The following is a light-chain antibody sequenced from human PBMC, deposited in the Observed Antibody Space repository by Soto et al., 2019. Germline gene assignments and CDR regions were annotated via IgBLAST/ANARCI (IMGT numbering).Light chain of an antibody. CDR2: DVT. CDR3: CSYAGNSLWV. CDR1: SSDVGGSEF. J-gene: IGLJ3*02. V-gene: IGLV2-11*01. Sequence: QSALTQPRSVSGSPGQSVTISCNGSSSDVGGSEFVSWYQQHPVKAPKLVIYDVTKRPSGVPDRFSGSKSGNTASLTISGLQAEDEADYYSCSYAGNSLWVFGGGTKLTVL.